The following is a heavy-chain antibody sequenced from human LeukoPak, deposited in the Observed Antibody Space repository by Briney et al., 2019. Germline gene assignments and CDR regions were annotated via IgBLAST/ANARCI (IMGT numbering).Heavy chain of an antibody. D-gene: IGHD6-6*01. Sequence: PSETLSLTCTVSGGSISNYYWSWIRQPAGKGLEWIGRIYTSGTTHYNPSLKSRVTISVDTSKNQFSLKLSSVTAADTAVYYCARAGELAARYHFDYWGQGTLVTVSS. CDR1: GGSISNYY. V-gene: IGHV4-4*07. CDR2: IYTSGTT. CDR3: ARAGELAARYHFDY. J-gene: IGHJ4*02.